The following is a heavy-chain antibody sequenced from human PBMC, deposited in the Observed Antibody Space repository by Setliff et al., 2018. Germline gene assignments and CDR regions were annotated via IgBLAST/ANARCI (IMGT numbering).Heavy chain of an antibody. CDR1: GGSFDTYY. Sequence: SETLSLTCNVYGGSFDTYYWSWIRQPPGKGLEWFGEINHSGSGDYNPSFKGRVTISVDTSKKQFSLKLNSVTAADTAVYYCARRWNFGPYGSGIHDGFDMWGQGTMVTVSS. CDR2: INHSGSG. CDR3: ARRWNFGPYGSGIHDGFDM. V-gene: IGHV4-34*01. J-gene: IGHJ3*02. D-gene: IGHD3-10*01.